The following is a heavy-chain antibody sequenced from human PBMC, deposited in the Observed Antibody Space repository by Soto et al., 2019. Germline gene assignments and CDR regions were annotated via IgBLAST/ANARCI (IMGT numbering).Heavy chain of an antibody. CDR2: INPNSGGT. V-gene: IGHV1-2*02. J-gene: IGHJ3*01. D-gene: IGHD3-22*01. Sequence: GASVMVSCKASGYTFTGYHMNRVRQDPGQGLEWMGWINPNSGGTNYAQKLQGRVTMTRDTSISTAYMEVSRLRSDDTAVYYCARDRRFYDSGSYDIANDAFDVWGQGTMVTVPS. CDR3: ARDRRFYDSGSYDIANDAFDV. CDR1: GYTFTGYH.